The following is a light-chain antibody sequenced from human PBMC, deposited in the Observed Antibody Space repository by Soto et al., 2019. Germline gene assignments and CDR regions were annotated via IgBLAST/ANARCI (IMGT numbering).Light chain of an antibody. CDR2: INSDGSH. J-gene: IGLJ2*01. V-gene: IGLV4-69*01. Sequence: QLVLTQSPSASASLGASVKLTCTLSSGHSSFAIAWHQQQPEKGPRYLMKINSDGSHTKGDGIPDRFSGSGSGAERYLTISSLQSEYEAEYYCQTWGTGIVFGGGTKLTVL. CDR3: QTWGTGIV. CDR1: SGHSSFA.